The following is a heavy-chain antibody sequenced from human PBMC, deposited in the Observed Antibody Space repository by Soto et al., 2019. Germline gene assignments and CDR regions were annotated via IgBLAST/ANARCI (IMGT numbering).Heavy chain of an antibody. Sequence: SETLSLTCGVSGGTVASSHWWSWVRQSPGRGLEWIGNVYHTGDTNFNPSLQSRVTFSVDKSNNQLSLRLTSVTAADTAVYFCAREIVTAGGNNYFDPLGRLTLVTVCS. V-gene: IGHV4-4*02. D-gene: IGHD2-21*02. CDR1: GGTVASSHW. CDR3: AREIVTAGGNNYFDP. J-gene: IGHJ5*02. CDR2: VYHTGDT.